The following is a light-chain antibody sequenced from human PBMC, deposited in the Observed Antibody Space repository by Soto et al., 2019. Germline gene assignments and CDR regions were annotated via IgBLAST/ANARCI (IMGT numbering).Light chain of an antibody. CDR1: QSVLYSSNNKNY. V-gene: IGKV4-1*01. CDR2: WAS. CDR3: QQYSSTPLT. J-gene: IGKJ4*01. Sequence: DIVLTQSPDSLAVSLGERATINCKSSQSVLYSSNNKNYLAWYQQKPEQPPKLLIYWASTRESGVPDRFSGSGSGTDFTLTISSLQAEDVAVYFCQQYSSTPLTFGGGTKVDIK.